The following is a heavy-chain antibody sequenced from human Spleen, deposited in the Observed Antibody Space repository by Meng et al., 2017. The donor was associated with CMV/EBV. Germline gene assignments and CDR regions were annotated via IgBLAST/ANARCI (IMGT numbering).Heavy chain of an antibody. CDR3: DAVVPVSQGDY. Sequence: KASGGTFGNYAFSWVRPAPGQGLEWMGGIIPLAASPIYAQNFQGRVTITTDKSTTTVYMELSTLRSDDTAVYYCDAVVPVSQGDYWGQGTLVTVSS. D-gene: IGHD2-2*01. J-gene: IGHJ4*02. V-gene: IGHV1-69*05. CDR1: GGTFGNYA. CDR2: IIPLAASP.